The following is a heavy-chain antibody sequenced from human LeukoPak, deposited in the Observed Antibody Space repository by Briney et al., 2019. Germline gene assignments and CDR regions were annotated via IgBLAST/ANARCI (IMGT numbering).Heavy chain of an antibody. CDR3: ARGRERDGYPTNFDY. D-gene: IGHD5-24*01. CDR2: MYYSGST. J-gene: IGHJ4*02. V-gene: IGHV4-39*07. CDR1: GGSMSSGTYY. Sequence: PSETLSLTCTVSGGSMSSGTYYWGWIRQPPGKGMQWIGSMYYSGSTHYNPSLKSRVTISVDTSKNQFSLKLSSVTAADTAVYYCARGRERDGYPTNFDYWGLGTLVTVSS.